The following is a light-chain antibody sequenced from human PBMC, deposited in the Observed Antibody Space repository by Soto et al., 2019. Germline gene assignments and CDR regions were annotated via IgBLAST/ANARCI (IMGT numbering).Light chain of an antibody. CDR1: QGIRND. CDR2: AAS. Sequence: ASQKTQSPSSLSATIGDRVTITCRASQGIRNDLGWYQQKPGKAPKLLIYAASSLQSGVPSRFSGSGSGTDFTLTISSLQPEDFAAYYCLQDYNYPPSFGQGTKAHI. V-gene: IGKV1-6*01. J-gene: IGKJ1*01. CDR3: LQDYNYPPS.